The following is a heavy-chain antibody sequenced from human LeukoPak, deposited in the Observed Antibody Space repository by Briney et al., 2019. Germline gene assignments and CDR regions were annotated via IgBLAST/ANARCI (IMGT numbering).Heavy chain of an antibody. CDR1: GFTFSSAW. J-gene: IGHJ4*02. D-gene: IGHD1-1*01. CDR3: AREKLEVPGFDY. CDR2: IKGDGSGT. V-gene: IGHV3-74*01. Sequence: GGSLRLSCTASGFTFSSAWMHWVRQAPGKGLVWVSHIKGDGSGTIYADSVKGRFTISGDNAKNTVHLQMNSLRAEDTAVYYCAREKLEVPGFDYWGQGTLVTVSS.